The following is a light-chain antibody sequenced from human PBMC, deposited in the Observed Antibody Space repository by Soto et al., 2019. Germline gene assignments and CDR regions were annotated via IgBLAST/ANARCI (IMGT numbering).Light chain of an antibody. CDR3: QSYDSSVSGSV. V-gene: IGLV1-40*01. Sequence: QSVLTQPPSVSGAPGQRVTISCTGSSSNIGAGYDVHWYQQLPGTAPKLLIYGNSNRPSGVPDRFSGSKSGTSASLAITGLQPEDEADYYCQSYDSSVSGSVFGGGTKVTVL. CDR1: SSNIGAGYD. CDR2: GNS. J-gene: IGLJ3*02.